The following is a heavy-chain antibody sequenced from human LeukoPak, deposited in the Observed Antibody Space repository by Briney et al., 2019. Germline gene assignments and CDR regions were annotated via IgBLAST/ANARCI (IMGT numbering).Heavy chain of an antibody. CDR1: GYTFTSYW. CDR3: ARLGSGSSGWSDY. V-gene: IGHV5-51*01. Sequence: GESLKISCEASGYTFTSYWIGWVRLMPGKGLEWMGIIYPRDSDTRYSPSFQGQVTISADKSISTAYLQWSSLKASDTAMYYCARLGSGSSGWSDYWGQGALVTVSS. D-gene: IGHD6-19*01. J-gene: IGHJ4*02. CDR2: IYPRDSDT.